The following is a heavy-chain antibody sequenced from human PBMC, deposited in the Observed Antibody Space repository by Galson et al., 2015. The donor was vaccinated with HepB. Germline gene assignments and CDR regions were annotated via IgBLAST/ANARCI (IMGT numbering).Heavy chain of an antibody. D-gene: IGHD2-2*02. CDR1: VGSISSGSYY. CDR3: ARDGYCGSTSCYTGNWFDP. Sequence: TLSLTCTVSVGSISSGSYYWSWIRQPAGKGLEWIGRIYTSGSTNYNPSLNSRVTISVDTSKNQFSLKLSSVTAADTAVYYCARDGYCGSTSCYTGNWFDPWGQGTLVTVSS. V-gene: IGHV4-61*02. CDR2: IYTSGST. J-gene: IGHJ5*02.